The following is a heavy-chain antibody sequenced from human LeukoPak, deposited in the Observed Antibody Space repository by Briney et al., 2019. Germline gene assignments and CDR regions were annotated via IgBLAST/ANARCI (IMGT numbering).Heavy chain of an antibody. J-gene: IGHJ4*02. V-gene: IGHV4-34*01. D-gene: IGHD6-13*01. Sequence: NSSETLSLTCAVYGGSFSGYYWSWIRQPPGKGLEWIGEINHSGSTNYNPSLKSRVTISVDTSKNQFSLKLSSVTAADTAVYYCARATGIAAAGPHYYFDYWGQGTLVIVSS. CDR1: GGSFSGYY. CDR3: ARATGIAAAGPHYYFDY. CDR2: INHSGST.